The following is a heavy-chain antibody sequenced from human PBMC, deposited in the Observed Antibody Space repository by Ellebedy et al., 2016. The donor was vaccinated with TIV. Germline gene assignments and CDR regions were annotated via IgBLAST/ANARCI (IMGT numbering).Heavy chain of an antibody. Sequence: AASVKVSCKASGGTFSSYAISWVRQAPGQGLEWMGGIIPIFGTANYAQKFQGRVTITADESTSTAYMELSSLRSEDTAVYYCASPAGIAAAGTLDVWGQGTTVTVSS. CDR2: IIPIFGTA. V-gene: IGHV1-69*13. J-gene: IGHJ6*02. CDR3: ASPAGIAAAGTLDV. D-gene: IGHD6-13*01. CDR1: GGTFSSYA.